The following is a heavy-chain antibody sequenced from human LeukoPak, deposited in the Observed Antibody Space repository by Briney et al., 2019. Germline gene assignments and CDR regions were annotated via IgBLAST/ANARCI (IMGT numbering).Heavy chain of an antibody. CDR3: ASSTSHDAFDI. J-gene: IGHJ3*02. D-gene: IGHD2-2*01. CDR2: IYHSGST. Sequence: SESLSLTCTVSGGSISSGGYYWSWIRQPPGKGLEWIGYIYHSGSTYYNPSLKSRVTISVDRSKNQFSLKLSSVTAADTAVYYCASSTSHDAFDIWGQGTMVTVSS. V-gene: IGHV4-30-2*01. CDR1: GGSISSGGYY.